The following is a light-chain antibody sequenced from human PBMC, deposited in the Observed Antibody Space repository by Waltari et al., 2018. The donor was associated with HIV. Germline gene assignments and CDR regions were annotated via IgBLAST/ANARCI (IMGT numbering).Light chain of an antibody. CDR3: CSYTGTGIV. CDR1: SSDVGAYNL. J-gene: IGLJ2*01. V-gene: IGLV2-23*02. CDR2: EVT. Sequence: QSALTQPASVSGSPGQSITISCTGTSSDVGAYNLVSWYQQHPGTAPKLMIFEVTKRPSVVSDRFSGSRSGNTASLTISGLQAEDEGDYHCCSYTGTGIVFGGGTKLTVL.